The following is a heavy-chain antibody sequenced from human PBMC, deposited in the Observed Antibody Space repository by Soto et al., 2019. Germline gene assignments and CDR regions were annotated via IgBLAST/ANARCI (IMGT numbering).Heavy chain of an antibody. CDR1: GYTFTSYG. Sequence: ASVKVSCKASGYTFTSYGISWVRQAPGQGLEWMGWISAYNGNTNYAQKLRGRVTMTTDTSTSTAYMELRSLRSDDTAVYYCARVLRSYSSSWYNWFDPWGQGTLVTVSS. V-gene: IGHV1-18*04. D-gene: IGHD6-13*01. CDR2: ISAYNGNT. J-gene: IGHJ5*02. CDR3: ARVLRSYSSSWYNWFDP.